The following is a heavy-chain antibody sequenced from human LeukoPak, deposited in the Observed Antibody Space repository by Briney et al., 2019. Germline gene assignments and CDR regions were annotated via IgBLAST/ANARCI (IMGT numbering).Heavy chain of an antibody. D-gene: IGHD2-15*01. CDR3: ARDTLYCSGGSCHQGSYYYYGMDV. CDR2: IKQDGSEK. V-gene: IGHV3-7*01. Sequence: GGSLRLSCAASGFTFSSYWMSWVRQAPGKGLEWVANIKQDGSEKYYVDSVKGRFTISRDNAKNSLYLQMNSLRAEDTAVYYCARDTLYCSGGSCHQGSYYYYGMDVWGQGTTVTVSS. CDR1: GFTFSSYW. J-gene: IGHJ6*02.